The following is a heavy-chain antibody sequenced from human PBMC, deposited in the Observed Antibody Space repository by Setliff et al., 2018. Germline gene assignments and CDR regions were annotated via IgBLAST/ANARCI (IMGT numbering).Heavy chain of an antibody. V-gene: IGHV1-18*01. Sequence: GASVKVSCKASGYTFTDYGVTWVRQAPGQGLEWVGWISPYTGNAYYAPKFQGRVSLTTDTSTTTAYMGLRSLRSDDTAVYYCARSKGTFDYWGQGTLVTVSS. CDR1: GYTFTDYG. J-gene: IGHJ4*02. D-gene: IGHD1-1*01. CDR2: ISPYTGNA. CDR3: ARSKGTFDY.